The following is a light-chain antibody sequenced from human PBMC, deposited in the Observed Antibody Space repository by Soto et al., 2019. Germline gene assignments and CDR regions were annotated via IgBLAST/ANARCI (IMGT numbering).Light chain of an antibody. CDR2: GAS. CDR3: HQYGSSPRT. V-gene: IGKV3-20*01. CDR1: QSVSSNC. J-gene: IGKJ1*01. Sequence: DIVVTQSPGTLSLSPGDRATLSCRARQSVSSNCLAWYQQKPGQAPRLLIYGASIRFTGIPDRFSGSGSGRDCTLTIRRLEPEDFAMYFCHQYGSSPRTFGQGTKVEIK.